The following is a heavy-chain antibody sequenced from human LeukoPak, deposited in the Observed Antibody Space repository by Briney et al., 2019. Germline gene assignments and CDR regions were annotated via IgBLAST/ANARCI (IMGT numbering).Heavy chain of an antibody. CDR2: FSPDGI. J-gene: IGHJ4*02. V-gene: IGHV3-23*01. CDR3: AKDYGRGGCSLAHCNPIDS. Sequence: GGSLRLSCAASGFTFSTFAMTWVRQAPGKGLEWVSTFSPDGIHYADSVKGRFAISRDDSMSTLFLQMNSLRAEDTAIYYCAKDYGRGGCSLAHCNPIDSWGQGTLVTVSS. D-gene: IGHD2-15*01. CDR1: GFTFSTFA.